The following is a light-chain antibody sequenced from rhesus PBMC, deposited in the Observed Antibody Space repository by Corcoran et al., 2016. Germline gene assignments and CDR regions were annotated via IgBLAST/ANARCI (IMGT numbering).Light chain of an antibody. CDR2: WSS. CDR3: HQSHRSPYS. V-gene: IGKV3-24*04. CDR1: QSVGSS. Sequence: ETVVTQSPATLSLSPGERATLSCRASQSVGSSLVWYQQNPGPAPKLLIYWSSTRGPGVPNRFSGSGSRTDFILTISGLQAEDVAVYYCHQSHRSPYSFGQGTKVEIK. J-gene: IGKJ2*01.